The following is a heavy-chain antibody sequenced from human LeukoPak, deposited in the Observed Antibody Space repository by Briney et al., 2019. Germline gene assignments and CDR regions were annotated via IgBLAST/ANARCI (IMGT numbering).Heavy chain of an antibody. Sequence: PGGSLRLSCAASGFTFSSYSMNWVRQAPGKGLEWVSSISSSSSYIYYADSVKGRFTISRDNAKNSLYLQMNSLRAEDTAVYYCAKGELWLLGGFDYWGQGTLVTVSS. D-gene: IGHD5-18*01. CDR3: AKGELWLLGGFDY. J-gene: IGHJ4*02. CDR2: ISSSSSYI. V-gene: IGHV3-21*01. CDR1: GFTFSSYS.